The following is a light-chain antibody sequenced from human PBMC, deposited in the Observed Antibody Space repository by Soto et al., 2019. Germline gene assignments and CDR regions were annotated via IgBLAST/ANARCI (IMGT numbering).Light chain of an antibody. CDR3: QSYRTTSAV. Sequence: NFMLTQPHSVSESPGKTVTISCTRSSGSIADNYVQWYQQRPGSAPTTVIFEDNQRASGVSDRFSASIDTSSNSASLTISGLQTEDEADYYCQSYRTTSAVFGGGTQLTVL. CDR2: EDN. V-gene: IGLV6-57*03. CDR1: SGSIADNY. J-gene: IGLJ7*01.